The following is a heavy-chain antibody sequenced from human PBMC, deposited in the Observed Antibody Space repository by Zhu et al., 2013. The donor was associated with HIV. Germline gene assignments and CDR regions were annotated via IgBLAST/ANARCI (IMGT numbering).Heavy chain of an antibody. CDR1: GYTFGSYE. CDR3: ARGGVEVATLRFDY. J-gene: IGHJ4*02. CDR2: MNPNSGNR. D-gene: IGHD5-12*01. V-gene: IGHV1-8*01. Sequence: QVQVVQSGPEVGKPGASVKVSCKSSGYTFGSYEINWLRQATGQGPEWIGWMNPNSGNRDYAQKFQGRVTITMTSSISTVYMELSSLRSDDTGLYYCARGGVEVATLRFDYVGPGNLVTVSS.